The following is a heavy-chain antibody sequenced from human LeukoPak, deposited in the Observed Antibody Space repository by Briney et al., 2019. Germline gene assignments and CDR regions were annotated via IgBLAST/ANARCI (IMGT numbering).Heavy chain of an antibody. CDR3: AKDLTRYFDWLTQPPCLDY. CDR2: IKQDGSEK. Sequence: HPGGSLRLSCAASGFTFSSYWMSWVRQAPGKGLEWVANIKQDGSEKYYVDSVKGRFTISRDNSKNTLYLQMNSLRAEDTAVYYCAKDLTRYFDWLTQPPCLDYWGQGTLVTVSS. CDR1: GFTFSSYW. D-gene: IGHD3-9*01. J-gene: IGHJ4*02. V-gene: IGHV3-7*03.